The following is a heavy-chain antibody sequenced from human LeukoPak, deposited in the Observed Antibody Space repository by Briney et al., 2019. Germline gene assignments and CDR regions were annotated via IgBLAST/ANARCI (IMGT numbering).Heavy chain of an antibody. Sequence: GASVKVSCKASGGTFSSYAISWVRQAPGQGLEWMGWISAYNGNTNYAQKLQGRVTMTTDTSTSTAYMELRSLRSDDTAVYYCARDLTPTTASDYWGQGTLVTVSS. D-gene: IGHD1-26*01. CDR2: ISAYNGNT. CDR1: GGTFSSYA. CDR3: ARDLTPTTASDY. J-gene: IGHJ4*02. V-gene: IGHV1-18*01.